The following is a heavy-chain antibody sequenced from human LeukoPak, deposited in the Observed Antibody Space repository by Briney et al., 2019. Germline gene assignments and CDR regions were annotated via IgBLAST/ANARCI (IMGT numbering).Heavy chain of an antibody. D-gene: IGHD5-24*01. J-gene: IGHJ4*02. V-gene: IGHV4-30-4*08. CDR1: GGSISSGVYY. CDR3: ARGGDGYNYAHFDY. CDR2: IYYSGST. Sequence: PSETLSLTCTVSGGSISSGVYYWSWIRQPPGKGLEWIGYIYYSGSTYYNPSLKSRVTISVDTSKNQFSLKLSSVTAADTAVYYCARGGDGYNYAHFDYWGQGTLVTVSS.